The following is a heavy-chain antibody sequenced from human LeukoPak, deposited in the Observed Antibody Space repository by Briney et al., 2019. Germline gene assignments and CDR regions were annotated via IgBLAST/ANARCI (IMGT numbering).Heavy chain of an antibody. J-gene: IGHJ6*03. CDR1: GGSISSYY. D-gene: IGHD3-10*01. CDR2: IYTSGST. V-gene: IGHV4-4*07. Sequence: PETLSLTCTVSGGSISSYYWSWIRQPAGKGLEWIGRIYTSGSTNYNPSLKSRVTLSVDTSKNQFSLKLSSVTAADTAVYYCARLLGDTMVRGVIILGVRENYMDVWGKGTTVTISS. CDR3: ARLLGDTMVRGVIILGVRENYMDV.